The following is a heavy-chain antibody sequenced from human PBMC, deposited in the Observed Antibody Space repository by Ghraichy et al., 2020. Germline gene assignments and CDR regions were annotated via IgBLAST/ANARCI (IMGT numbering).Heavy chain of an antibody. V-gene: IGHV4-59*01. J-gene: IGHJ4*01. Sequence: SETLSLTCTVSGGSISSYYWSWIRQPPGKGLEWIGYIYYSGSTNYNPSLKSRVTISVDTSKNQFSLKLSSVTAADTAVYYCARDLGYGSGSYYSDWGQEPWSPSPQ. CDR2: IYYSGST. CDR1: GGSISSYY. D-gene: IGHD3-10*01. CDR3: ARDLGYGSGSYYSD.